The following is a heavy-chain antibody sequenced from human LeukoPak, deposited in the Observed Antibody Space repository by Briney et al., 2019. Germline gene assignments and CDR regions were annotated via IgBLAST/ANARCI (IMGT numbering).Heavy chain of an antibody. CDR3: ARDSYSYYYYYMDV. V-gene: IGHV4-39*07. D-gene: IGHD1-1*01. CDR1: GGSISSSSYY. Sequence: PSETLSLTCTVSGGSISSSSYYWGWIRQPPGKGLEWIGSIYYSGSTYYNPSLKSRVTISVDTSKNQFSLELSSVTAADTAVYYCARDSYSYYYYYMDVWGKGTTVTVSS. CDR2: IYYSGST. J-gene: IGHJ6*03.